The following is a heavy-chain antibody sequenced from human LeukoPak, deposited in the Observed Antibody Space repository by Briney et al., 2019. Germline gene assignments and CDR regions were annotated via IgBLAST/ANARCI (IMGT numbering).Heavy chain of an antibody. Sequence: GASVKVSCKASGYTFTGYYMHWVRQAPGQGLEWMGWISAYNGNTNYAQKLQGRVTMTTDTSTSTAYMELRSLRSDDTAVYYCASSSSGPWVDAFDIWGQGTMVTVSS. J-gene: IGHJ3*02. V-gene: IGHV1-18*04. CDR1: GYTFTGYY. CDR2: ISAYNGNT. CDR3: ASSSSGPWVDAFDI. D-gene: IGHD3-22*01.